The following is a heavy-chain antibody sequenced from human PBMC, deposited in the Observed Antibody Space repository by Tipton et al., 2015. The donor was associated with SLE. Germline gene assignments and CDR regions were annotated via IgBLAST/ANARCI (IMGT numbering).Heavy chain of an antibody. D-gene: IGHD2/OR15-2a*01. CDR3: ARSANIVDAFDI. J-gene: IGHJ3*02. CDR2: IYYSGST. CDR1: GGSISSSSYY. V-gene: IGHV4-39*07. Sequence: GLVKPSETLSLTCTVSGGSISSSSYYWGWIRQPPGKGLEWIGRIYYSGSTYYNPSLKSRVTISVDTSKNQFSLKLSSVTAADTAVYYCARSANIVDAFDIWGQGTMVTVSS.